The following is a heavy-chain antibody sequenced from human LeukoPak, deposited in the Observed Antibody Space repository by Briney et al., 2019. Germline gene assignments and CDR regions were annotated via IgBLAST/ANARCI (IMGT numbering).Heavy chain of an antibody. CDR2: MSNSGENT. Sequence: PGGSLRLSCAASGFTFSSYSMQWVRQTPGKGLEWVGIMSNSGENTFYGEAVKGRFTISRDNSQNTLYLQMNSLRAEDTAVYYCARPSRGGPLRRQYSSSSLGYMDVWGKGTTVTVSS. V-gene: IGHV3-30*03. J-gene: IGHJ6*03. CDR3: ARPSRGGPLRRQYSSSSLGYMDV. D-gene: IGHD6-6*01. CDR1: GFTFSSYS.